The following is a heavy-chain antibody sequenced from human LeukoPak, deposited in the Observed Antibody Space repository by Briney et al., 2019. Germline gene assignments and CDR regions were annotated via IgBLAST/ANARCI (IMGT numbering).Heavy chain of an antibody. J-gene: IGHJ5*02. CDR2: IYPGDSDT. CDR3: ARQGFKGLTAPLFHP. CDR1: GYSFTSYW. D-gene: IGHD5-18*01. Sequence: GGSLKISCKGSGYSFTSYWIGWVRQMPGKGREWMGIIYPGDSDTRYSPSFQGQVTISADTSISTAFLQGSSLMASVTAMHFRARQGFKGLTAPLFHPWGQGTLVTVSS. V-gene: IGHV5-51*01.